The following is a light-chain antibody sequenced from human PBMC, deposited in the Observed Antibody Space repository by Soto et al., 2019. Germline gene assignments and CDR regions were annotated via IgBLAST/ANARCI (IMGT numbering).Light chain of an antibody. V-gene: IGKV3-15*01. J-gene: IGKJ1*01. CDR3: QQYNNWPPLT. Sequence: EIVMTQSPATLSVSPGERVTLSCRASQSVSSNLAWYQQKPGQAPRLLIYGASTRATDIPARFSGSGSGTEFTLTISSLQSEDFAVYYCQQYNNWPPLTFGQGTKVEIK. CDR1: QSVSSN. CDR2: GAS.